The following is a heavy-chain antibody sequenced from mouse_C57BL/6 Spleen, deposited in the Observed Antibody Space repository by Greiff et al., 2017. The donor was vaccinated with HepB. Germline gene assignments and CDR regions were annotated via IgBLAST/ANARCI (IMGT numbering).Heavy chain of an antibody. D-gene: IGHD2-10*02. J-gene: IGHJ4*01. V-gene: IGHV5-16*01. Sequence: EVQVVESEGGLVQPGSSMKLSCTASGFTFSDYYMAWVRQVPEKGLVWVANINYDGSSTYYLDSLKSRFIISRDNAKNILYLQMSSLKSEDTATYYCARDGYGNYAMDYWGQGTSVTVSS. CDR3: ARDGYGNYAMDY. CDR2: INYDGSST. CDR1: GFTFSDYY.